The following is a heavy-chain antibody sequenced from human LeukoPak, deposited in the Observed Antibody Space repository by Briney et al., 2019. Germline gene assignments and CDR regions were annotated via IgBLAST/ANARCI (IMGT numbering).Heavy chain of an antibody. Sequence: SVKVSCKASGGTFSIYAISWVRQAPGQGLEWMGRIIPILGIANYAQKFQGRVTITADKSTSTAYMELSSLRSEDTAVYYCARDEDGNFDYWGQGTLVTVSS. J-gene: IGHJ4*02. V-gene: IGHV1-69*04. CDR3: ARDEDGNFDY. CDR1: GGTFSIYA. CDR2: IIPILGIA.